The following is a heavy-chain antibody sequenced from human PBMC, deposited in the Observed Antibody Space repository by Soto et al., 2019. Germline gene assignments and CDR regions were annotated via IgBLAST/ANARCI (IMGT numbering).Heavy chain of an antibody. J-gene: IGHJ4*02. CDR2: IIVGTGNT. CDR3: ASVGSGL. Sequence: QKQLVQSGPEVKKPGTSVKVSCKASGFNFATSAVQWVRQARGQGLEWIGWIIVGTGNTNHAQKFRERFTVTRDVSTRTAYLEVRRLISDDTAVYYCASVGSGLWGQGTLVTVSS. CDR1: GFNFATSA. V-gene: IGHV1-58*01. D-gene: IGHD5-12*01.